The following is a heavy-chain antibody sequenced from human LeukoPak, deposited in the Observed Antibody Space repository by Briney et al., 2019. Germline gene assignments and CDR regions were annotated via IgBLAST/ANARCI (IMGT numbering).Heavy chain of an antibody. CDR3: ARASKHIVVVTD. J-gene: IGHJ4*02. CDR2: IYHSGST. D-gene: IGHD2-21*02. V-gene: IGHV4-59*01. Sequence: SETLSLTCTVSGGSISSYYWSWIRQPPGKGLEWIGYIYHSGSTNYNPSLKSRVTISVDTSKNQFSLKLSSVTAADTAVYYCARASKHIVVVTDWGQGTLVTVSS. CDR1: GGSISSYY.